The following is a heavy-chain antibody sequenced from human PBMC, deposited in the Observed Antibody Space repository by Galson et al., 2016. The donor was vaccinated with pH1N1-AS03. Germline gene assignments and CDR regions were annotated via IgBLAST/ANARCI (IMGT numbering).Heavy chain of an antibody. CDR3: ARGRIYSMEGKFGFDL. CDR1: GFTFSHYG. CDR2: IWYDGSYT. Sequence: SLRLSCAASGFTFSHYGIHWVRQAPGKGLEWVAVIWYDGSYTYYTDSVKGRFTISRDNSKSTLSLQMNSLRVEDTAIYYCARGRIYSMEGKFGFDLWGQGTTVIVAS. J-gene: IGHJ6*02. D-gene: IGHD2-15*01. V-gene: IGHV3-33*01.